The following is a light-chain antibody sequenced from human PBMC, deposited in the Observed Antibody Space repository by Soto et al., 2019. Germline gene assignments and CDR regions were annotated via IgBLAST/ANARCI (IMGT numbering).Light chain of an antibody. Sequence: EIVMTQSPATLSVSPGERATLSCRASQSVSSNSAWYQQKPGQAPRLLIYGASTRATGIPARFSGSGSGTEFTLTISSLQSEDVAVYYCQQYSYWPLTFGGGTKVEIK. CDR3: QQYSYWPLT. CDR1: QSVSSN. CDR2: GAS. V-gene: IGKV3-15*01. J-gene: IGKJ4*01.